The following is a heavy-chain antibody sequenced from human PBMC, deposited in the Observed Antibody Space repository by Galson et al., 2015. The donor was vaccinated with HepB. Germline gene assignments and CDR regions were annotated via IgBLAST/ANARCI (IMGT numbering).Heavy chain of an antibody. J-gene: IGHJ6*02. CDR3: TRGWVDYGSGYGLDV. V-gene: IGHV3-48*03. D-gene: IGHD3-10*01. CDR2: ISGSGDTI. CDR1: GFTFSTYE. Sequence: LRLSCAASGFTFSTYEMNWVRQAPGKGLEWVSFISGSGDTIYYADSMKGRFTISRDNAKNSLYLQMYSLRAEDTAVYYCTRGWVDYGSGYGLDVWGQGATVTVSS.